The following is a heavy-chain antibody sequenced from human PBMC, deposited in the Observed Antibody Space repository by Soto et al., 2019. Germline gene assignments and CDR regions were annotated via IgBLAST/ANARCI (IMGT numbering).Heavy chain of an antibody. V-gene: IGHV1-18*01. J-gene: IGHJ4*02. CDR3: ARDGYGDYGY. CDR2: ITTYNGNT. CDR1: GYTFTSNG. Sequence: QVQLVQSGAEVKKPGTSVKVSCKASGYTFTSNGISWARQAPGKGLEWMGWITTYNGNTNYAQKLQARVTMTRDTSRSIAYMDLNYLRSDDTAVYDVARDGYGDYGYWGQGSLVIVSS. D-gene: IGHD4-17*01.